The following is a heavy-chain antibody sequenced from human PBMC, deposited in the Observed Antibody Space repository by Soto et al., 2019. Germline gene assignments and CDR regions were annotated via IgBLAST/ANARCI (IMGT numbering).Heavy chain of an antibody. CDR3: ATSYGSGYRAFDY. CDR1: GDTFSFYT. D-gene: IGHD3-10*01. J-gene: IGHJ4*02. V-gene: IGHV1-69*02. Sequence: QVQLVQSGAEVKKPGSSVKVSCKASGDTFSFYTINWVRQAPGLGLEWVGRINPILSMSNYAQKFQGRVTMTADKCTSTSYMELSSLRSEETAMYYCATSYGSGYRAFDYWGQGALVTVSS. CDR2: INPILSMS.